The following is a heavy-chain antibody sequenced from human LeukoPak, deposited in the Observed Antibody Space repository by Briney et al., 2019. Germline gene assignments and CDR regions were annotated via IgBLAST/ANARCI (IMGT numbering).Heavy chain of an antibody. J-gene: IGHJ6*02. Sequence: ASVTVSCTASGYTFTGYHVHWVRQAPGQGLEWVGRINPNSSVTNYAQKFQGRVTMTRHTSITTAHMELSRLRSDDTAVYYCARDRSGILGYYYNGMDVWGQGTTVTVSS. CDR2: INPNSSVT. V-gene: IGHV1-2*06. D-gene: IGHD3-10*01. CDR1: GYTFTGYH. CDR3: ARDRSGILGYYYNGMDV.